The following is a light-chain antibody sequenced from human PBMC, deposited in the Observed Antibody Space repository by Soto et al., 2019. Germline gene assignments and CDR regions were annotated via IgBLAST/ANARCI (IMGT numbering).Light chain of an antibody. CDR3: TSHTSGSTRV. CDR1: FSDVGCYDY. V-gene: IGLV2-14*01. CDR2: EIT. Sequence: QSALTQPASVSATPGQSIAISCTGTFSDVGCYDYVSWYQQHPDKAPTLMIYEITKRPSGGSNRFSGSKSGNPGSLTISGLQPEDVPDYYCTSHTSGSTRVFGSWTKVTAL. J-gene: IGLJ1*01.